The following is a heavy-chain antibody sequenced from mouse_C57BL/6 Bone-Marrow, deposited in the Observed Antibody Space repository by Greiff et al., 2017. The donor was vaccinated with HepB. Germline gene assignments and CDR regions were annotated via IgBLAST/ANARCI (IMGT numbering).Heavy chain of an antibody. V-gene: IGHV1-81*01. CDR3: ASSYYSNLRVFDY. J-gene: IGHJ2*01. Sequence: VQLQQSGAELARPGASVKLSCKASGYTFTSYGISWVKQRTGQGLEWIGEIYPRSGNTYYNEKFKGKATLTADKSSSTAYMELRSLTSEDSAVYFCASSYYSNLRVFDYWGQGTTLTVSS. CDR2: IYPRSGNT. D-gene: IGHD2-5*01. CDR1: GYTFTSYG.